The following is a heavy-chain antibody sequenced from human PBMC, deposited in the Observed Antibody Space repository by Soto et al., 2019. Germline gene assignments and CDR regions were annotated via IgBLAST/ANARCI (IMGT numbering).Heavy chain of an antibody. Sequence: GGFQRLSCGASECPFRSYAVSWVRKAQRKGLEWVSGFETGGNGGLTYYADSVKGRFTISRDNSKNTVFLQMNSLRDEDTAVYYCAKKVHSGSGSQFFDYRGQGALVTVSS. V-gene: IGHV3-23*01. D-gene: IGHD3-10*01. CDR2: FETGGNGGLT. CDR1: ECPFRSYA. CDR3: AKKVHSGSGSQFFDY. J-gene: IGHJ4*02.